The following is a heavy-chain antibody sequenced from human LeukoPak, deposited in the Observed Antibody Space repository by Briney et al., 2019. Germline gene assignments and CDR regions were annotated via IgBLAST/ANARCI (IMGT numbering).Heavy chain of an antibody. CDR2: ISGSGGST. CDR3: AKCGEAAAAGTYYFDY. D-gene: IGHD6-13*01. J-gene: IGHJ4*02. CDR1: GFTFSSYA. V-gene: IGHV3-23*01. Sequence: QTGGSLRLSCAASGFTFSSYAMSWVRQAPGKGLEWVSAISGSGGSTYYADSVKGRFTISRDDSKNTLYLQMNSLRAEDTAVYYCAKCGEAAAAGTYYFDYWGQGTLVTVSS.